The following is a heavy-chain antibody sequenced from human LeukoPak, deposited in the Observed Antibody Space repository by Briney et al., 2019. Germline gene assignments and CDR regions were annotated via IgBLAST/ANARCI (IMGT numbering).Heavy chain of an antibody. CDR3: VGTAMVKGFFDY. J-gene: IGHJ4*02. V-gene: IGHV3-64D*06. CDR2: ISSNRGST. D-gene: IGHD5-18*01. Sequence: GGSLRLTCSASGFTFSSYAMHWVRQAPGKGLEYVSAISSNRGSTYYADSVKGRFTISRDNSKNTLYLQMSSLRAEDTAVYYCVGTAMVKGFFDYWGQGTLVTVSS. CDR1: GFTFSSYA.